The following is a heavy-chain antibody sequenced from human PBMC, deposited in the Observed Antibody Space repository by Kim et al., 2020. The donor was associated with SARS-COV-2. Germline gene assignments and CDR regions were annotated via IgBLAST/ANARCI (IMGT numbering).Heavy chain of an antibody. V-gene: IGHV1-69*13. J-gene: IGHJ3*02. Sequence: SVKVSCKASGGTFSSYAISWVRQAPGQGLEWMGGIIPIFGTANYAQKFQGRVTITADESTSTAYMELSSLRSEDTAVYYCASLAGILWWDMDFDIWGQGTMVTVSS. CDR2: IIPIFGTA. D-gene: IGHD2-21*01. CDR1: GGTFSSYA. CDR3: ASLAGILWWDMDFDI.